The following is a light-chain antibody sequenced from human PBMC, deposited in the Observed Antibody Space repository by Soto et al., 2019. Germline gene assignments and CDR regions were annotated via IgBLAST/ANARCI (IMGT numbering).Light chain of an antibody. J-gene: IGKJ2*01. CDR2: GAS. CDR1: QSVSSSY. Sequence: EIVLTQSPGTLSLSPGERATLSCRASQSVSSSYLAWYQQKPGQAPRLLIYGASSRATGIPYRFSGSGSGTDFTLTISRLEPEDFAVYYCQQYGSSHTFGQGTKPEIK. CDR3: QQYGSSHT. V-gene: IGKV3-20*01.